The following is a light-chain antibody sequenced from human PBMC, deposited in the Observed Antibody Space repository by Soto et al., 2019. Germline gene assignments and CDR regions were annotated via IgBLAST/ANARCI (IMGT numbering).Light chain of an antibody. Sequence: DIVMTQSPDSLAVSLGARATINCKSSQSVLYSSNNKNYVAWYQQRPGQPPKLLIYWTSIRESGVPDRFSGSGSGTEFTLTISSLQAEDVAVYFCQQYYSPPLTFGGGTKVEIK. V-gene: IGKV4-1*01. CDR1: QSVLYSSNNKNY. CDR2: WTS. J-gene: IGKJ4*01. CDR3: QQYYSPPLT.